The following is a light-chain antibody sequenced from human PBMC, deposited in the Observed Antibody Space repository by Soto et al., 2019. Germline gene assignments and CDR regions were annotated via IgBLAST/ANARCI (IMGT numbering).Light chain of an antibody. V-gene: IGKV1-39*01. Sequence: DIQMTQSPSSLSASVGDRVTITCRASQRISTYLNWYQQKVGKAPKLLIYAASSLQRGVPSSFSGSGSGTDFTLTISSLQPEDFATYYCQQSYSTPRTFGQGTKLAIK. J-gene: IGKJ2*02. CDR2: AAS. CDR1: QRISTY. CDR3: QQSYSTPRT.